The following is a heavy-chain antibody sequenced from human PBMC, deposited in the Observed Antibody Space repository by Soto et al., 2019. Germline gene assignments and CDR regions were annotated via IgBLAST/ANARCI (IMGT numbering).Heavy chain of an antibody. Sequence: ASVKVSCKASGYTFTSYDSNWVRQATGQGLEWMGWMNPNSGNTGYAQKFQGRVTMTRNTSISTAYMELSSLRSEDTAVYYCARVGYRAYGMDVWGQGTTVTVSS. CDR3: ARVGYRAYGMDV. D-gene: IGHD6-13*01. J-gene: IGHJ6*02. CDR2: MNPNSGNT. CDR1: GYTFTSYD. V-gene: IGHV1-8*01.